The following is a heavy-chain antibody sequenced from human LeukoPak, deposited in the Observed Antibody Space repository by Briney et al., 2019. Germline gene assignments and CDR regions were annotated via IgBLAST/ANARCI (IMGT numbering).Heavy chain of an antibody. Sequence: PGRSLRLSCAASGFTFSSYGMHWVRQAPGKGLKWVAVISYDGSNKYYADSVKGRFTISRDNSKNTLYLQMNSLRAEDTAVYYCAKDLGGPGYDFWSGYSPLGYWGQGTLVTVSS. V-gene: IGHV3-30*18. CDR2: ISYDGSNK. CDR3: AKDLGGPGYDFWSGYSPLGY. J-gene: IGHJ4*02. D-gene: IGHD3-3*01. CDR1: GFTFSSYG.